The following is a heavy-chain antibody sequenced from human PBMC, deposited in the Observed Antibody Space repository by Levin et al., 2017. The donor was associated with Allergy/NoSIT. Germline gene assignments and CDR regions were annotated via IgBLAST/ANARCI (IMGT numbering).Heavy chain of an antibody. CDR1: GFTFSSYG. CDR3: AKDGGDRYSSGPSF. V-gene: IGHV3-30*18. D-gene: IGHD6-19*01. CDR2: ISYDGSSK. Sequence: GGSLRLSCAASGFTFSSYGIHWVRQAPGKGLEWVAVISYDGSSKYYADSVKGRFTISRDNSKNTLYLQMNSLRTEDTAVYYCAKDGGDRYSSGPSFWGQGTLVTVSS. J-gene: IGHJ4*02.